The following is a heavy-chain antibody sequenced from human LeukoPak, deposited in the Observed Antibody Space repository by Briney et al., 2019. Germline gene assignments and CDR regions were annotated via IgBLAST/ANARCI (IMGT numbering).Heavy chain of an antibody. CDR2: INHSGST. Sequence: SETQSLTCAVYGGSFSGYYWSWIRQPPGKGLEWIGEINHSGSTNYNTSLKSRVNISEVTTKNQFSLKLSSVTAADTAVYYCARFRGYSSSWYPSSVDYWGQGTLVTVSS. V-gene: IGHV4-34*01. D-gene: IGHD6-13*01. J-gene: IGHJ4*02. CDR3: ARFRGYSSSWYPSSVDY. CDR1: GGSFSGYY.